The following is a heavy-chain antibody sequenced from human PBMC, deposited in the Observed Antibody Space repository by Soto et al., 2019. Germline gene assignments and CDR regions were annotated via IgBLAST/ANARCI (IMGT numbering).Heavy chain of an antibody. Sequence: ASVKVSCKASGYTFTSYYMNWVRQAPGQGLEWLGIINPSGGYTTYAQRFLGRVTMTSDTSTSTVHMELGSLTSEDTAVYYCASNLHSSDWYVGQYNWFDPWSQGTLVTVSS. V-gene: IGHV1-46*01. D-gene: IGHD6-19*01. CDR1: GYTFTSYY. J-gene: IGHJ5*02. CDR2: INPSGGYT. CDR3: ASNLHSSDWYVGQYNWFDP.